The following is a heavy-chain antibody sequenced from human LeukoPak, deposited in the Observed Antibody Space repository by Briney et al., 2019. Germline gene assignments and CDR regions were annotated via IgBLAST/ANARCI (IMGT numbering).Heavy chain of an antibody. V-gene: IGHV5-51*01. J-gene: IGHJ5*02. D-gene: IGHD3-22*01. CDR3: ARHQYYYDSSGLNWFDP. CDR2: IYPGDSDT. CDR1: GYSFTSYW. Sequence: GESLKISCKGSGYSFTSYWIGWVRQMPGKGLEWMGIIYPGDSDTRYSPSFQGQVTISADKSIGTAYLQWSSLKASDTAMYYCARHQYYYDSSGLNWFDPWGQGTLVTVSS.